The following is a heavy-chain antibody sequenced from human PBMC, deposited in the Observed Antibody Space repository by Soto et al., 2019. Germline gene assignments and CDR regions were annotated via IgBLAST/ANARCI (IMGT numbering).Heavy chain of an antibody. J-gene: IGHJ5*02. CDR1: GDAFGRFT. CDR3: ARDPSTINKLIGVWFDP. D-gene: IGHD4-4*01. V-gene: IGHV1-69*13. Sequence: SVKVSCKASGDAFGRFTINWVRQAPGQGLEWMGGIKPISDITNYAQRFQGRVTFTADASTSTVYLELSSLRSEDTAMYYCARDPSTINKLIGVWFDPWGQGTLVTVSS. CDR2: IKPISDIT.